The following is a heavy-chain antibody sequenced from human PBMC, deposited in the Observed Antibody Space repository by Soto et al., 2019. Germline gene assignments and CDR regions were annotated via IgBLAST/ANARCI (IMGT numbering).Heavy chain of an antibody. D-gene: IGHD3-10*01. CDR3: ARHVGITMVRGVPGWFDP. V-gene: IGHV4-59*08. CDR2: ISYSGSL. J-gene: IGHJ5*02. CDR1: GDSVRNDY. Sequence: PSETLSLTCTVSGDSVRNDYNSWIRQPPGKGLEWIGYISYSGSLNYNPSPKSRVTISVDTSKNQFSLKLSSVTAADTAVYYCARHVGITMVRGVPGWFDPWGQGTLVTVSS.